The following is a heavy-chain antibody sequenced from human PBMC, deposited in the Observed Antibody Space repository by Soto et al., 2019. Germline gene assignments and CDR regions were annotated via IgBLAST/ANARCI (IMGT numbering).Heavy chain of an antibody. J-gene: IGHJ6*02. D-gene: IGHD2-15*01. CDR2: TNPNNSDT. Sequence: ASVKVSCKASGYTFTGYYMHWVRQAPGQGLEWMGWTNPNNSDTNYAQKFQGRVTLTRDTSISTGYMELSSLRSDDTAVFYCVRARWHLPYIMDVRGQGTTVTVSS. CDR3: VRARWHLPYIMDV. CDR1: GYTFTGYY. V-gene: IGHV1-2*02.